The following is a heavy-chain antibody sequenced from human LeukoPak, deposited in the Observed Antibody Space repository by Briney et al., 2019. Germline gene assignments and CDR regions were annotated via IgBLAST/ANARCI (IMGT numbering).Heavy chain of an antibody. CDR2: ISAYNGNP. CDR3: ARDVPPTVLRYFDWLSGGDGMDV. Sequence: ASVKVSCKASGYTFTSYGISWVRPAPGQGLEGMGWISAYNGNPNYAQKLQGRVTMTTDNSKGTVYTELRSLRSDDAAVYYCARDVPPTVLRYFDWLSGGDGMDVWGKGTTVSVCS. V-gene: IGHV1-18*04. CDR1: GYTFTSYG. D-gene: IGHD3-9*01. J-gene: IGHJ6*04.